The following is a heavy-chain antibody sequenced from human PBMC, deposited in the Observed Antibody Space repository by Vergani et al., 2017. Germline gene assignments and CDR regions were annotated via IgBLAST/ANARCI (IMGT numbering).Heavy chain of an antibody. D-gene: IGHD3-9*01. CDR3: AKELGSTGPFNYYYYMDV. J-gene: IGHJ6*03. CDR2: ISYDGSNK. CDR1: GFTFSSYG. Sequence: QVQLVESGGGVVQPGRSLRLSCAASGFTFSSYGMHWVRQAPGKGLEWVAVISYDGSNKYYADSVKGRFTISRDNSKNTLYLQMNSLRAEDTAVYYCAKELGSTGPFNYYYYMDVWGKGTTVTVSS. V-gene: IGHV3-30*18.